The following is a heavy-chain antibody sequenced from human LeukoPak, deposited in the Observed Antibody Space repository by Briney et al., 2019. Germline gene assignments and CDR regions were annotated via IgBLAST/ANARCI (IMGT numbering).Heavy chain of an antibody. J-gene: IGHJ4*02. V-gene: IGHV3-66*01. D-gene: IGHD4-17*01. CDR1: GFTVRNTY. CDR2: IYSGGGT. Sequence: PGGSLRLSCAASGFTVRNTYTNWVRQAPGKGLEWVSVIYSGGGTYYADSVKGRFTISRDNSKNMLYLQMNSLRAEDTAVYYCVRDDRRYGDYGYFDYWGQGTLVTVSS. CDR3: VRDDRRYGDYGYFDY.